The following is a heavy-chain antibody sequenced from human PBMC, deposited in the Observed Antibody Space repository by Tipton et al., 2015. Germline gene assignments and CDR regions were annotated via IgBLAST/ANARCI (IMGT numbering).Heavy chain of an antibody. CDR1: SGSISRSY. D-gene: IGHD6-19*01. J-gene: IGHJ3*02. CDR2: IFYDGST. Sequence: TLSLTCTVSSGSISRSYWSWIRQPPGKGLEWIGYIFYDGSTNYNPSLKSRLTISVDTSKNQFSLRLSSVTAADTAVYYCARQSGESSGWPSAFDIWGQGVLVIVSS. V-gene: IGHV4-59*08. CDR3: ARQSGESSGWPSAFDI.